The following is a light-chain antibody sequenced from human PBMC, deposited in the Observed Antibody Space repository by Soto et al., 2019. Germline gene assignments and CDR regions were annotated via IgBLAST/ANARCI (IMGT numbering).Light chain of an antibody. Sequence: QSVLTQPASVSGSPGQSIAISCTGTSSDVGGYNYVSWYQQHLGKAPKLMVYDVSNRPSGVSNRFSGSKSGNTASLTISGLQAEDEADYYCSSYTSSSTYVFGTGTKVT. J-gene: IGLJ1*01. CDR1: SSDVGGYNY. V-gene: IGLV2-14*01. CDR2: DVS. CDR3: SSYTSSSTYV.